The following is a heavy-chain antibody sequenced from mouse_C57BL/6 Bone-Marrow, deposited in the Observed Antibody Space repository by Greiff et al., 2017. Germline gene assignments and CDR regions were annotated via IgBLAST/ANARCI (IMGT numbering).Heavy chain of an antibody. V-gene: IGHV5-4*03. CDR2: ISDGGSYT. CDR1: GFTFSSYA. CDR3: ARADWGAMDY. Sequence: EVKVVESGGGLVKSGGSLKLSCAASGFTFSSYAMSWVRQTPEKRLEWVATISDGGSYTYYPDNVKGRFTISRDNAKNNLYLQMSHLKSEDTAMYYCARADWGAMDYWGQGTSVTVSS. D-gene: IGHD4-1*01. J-gene: IGHJ4*01.